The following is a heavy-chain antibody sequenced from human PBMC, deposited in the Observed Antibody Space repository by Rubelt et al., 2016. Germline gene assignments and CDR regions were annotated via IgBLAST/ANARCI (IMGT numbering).Heavy chain of an antibody. J-gene: IGHJ4*02. D-gene: IGHD6-19*01. CDR3: ARESSSGWYIDY. CDR1: GYTFTGYY. Sequence: QVQLVQSGAEVKEPGASVNVSCKASGYTFTGYYMHWVRQAPGHGLEWVGRINPNSGGTNYAHKFQGGVTMSRDTSITTAYVELSRLRSDDTAVFYCARESSSGWYIDYWGQGTLVTVSS. CDR2: INPNSGGT. V-gene: IGHV1-2*06.